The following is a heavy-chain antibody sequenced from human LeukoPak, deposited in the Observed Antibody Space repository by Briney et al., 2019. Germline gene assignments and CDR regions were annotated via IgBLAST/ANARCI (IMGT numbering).Heavy chain of an antibody. CDR1: GYTFTSYG. CDR3: ARTDLAGTGDYYYGMDV. D-gene: IGHD6-19*01. CDR2: ISAYNGNT. V-gene: IGHV1-18*01. J-gene: IGHJ6*02. Sequence: ASVKVSCKASGYTFTSYGISWVRQAPGQGLEWMGWISAYNGNTNYAQKLQGRVTMTTDTSTSTAYMELRSLRSDDTAVYYCARTDLAGTGDYYYGMDVWGQGTTVTVSS.